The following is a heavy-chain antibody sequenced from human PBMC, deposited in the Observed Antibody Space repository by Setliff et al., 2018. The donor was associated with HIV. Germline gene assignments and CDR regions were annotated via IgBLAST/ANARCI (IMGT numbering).Heavy chain of an antibody. D-gene: IGHD1-26*01. CDR1: GGTFSSYA. J-gene: IGHJ3*02. CDR2: IIPIFGTA. Sequence: SVKVSCKASGGTFSSYAISWVRQAPGQGLEWMGGIIPIFGTANYAQKFQGRVTITTDESTSTAYMELSSLRSEDTAVYYCARARWSERDDDALDIWGQGTMVTVSS. CDR3: ARARWSERDDDALDI. V-gene: IGHV1-69*05.